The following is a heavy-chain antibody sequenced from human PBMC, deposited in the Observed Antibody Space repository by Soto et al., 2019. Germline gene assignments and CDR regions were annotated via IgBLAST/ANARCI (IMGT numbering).Heavy chain of an antibody. J-gene: IGHJ6*03. D-gene: IGHD6-6*01. CDR3: ARRARPDFYYMDV. CDR1: GFTLSGYA. CDR2: ISSNGVGT. V-gene: IGHV3-64*01. Sequence: EVQLAESGGGLAQTGGSLRLSCAASGFTLSGYAMDWVRQAPGKGLEYVSGISSNGVGTYYANSVQGRFTISRDNSKNTVYLQMGSPRPEDMAVYYCARRARPDFYYMDVWGKGTTVTVSS.